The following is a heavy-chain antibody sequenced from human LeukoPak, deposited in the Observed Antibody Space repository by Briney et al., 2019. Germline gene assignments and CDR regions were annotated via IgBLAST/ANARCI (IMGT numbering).Heavy chain of an antibody. CDR3: AKDLYYDSSGYYLWDY. D-gene: IGHD3-22*01. Sequence: GGSLRLSCAASGFSFGSYAMSWVRQAPGKGLERVSAISGSGGSTYYADSVKGRFTISRDNSKNTLYLQMNSLGAEDTAVYYRAKDLYYDSSGYYLWDYWGQGTLVTVSS. V-gene: IGHV3-23*01. CDR1: GFSFGSYA. CDR2: ISGSGGST. J-gene: IGHJ4*02.